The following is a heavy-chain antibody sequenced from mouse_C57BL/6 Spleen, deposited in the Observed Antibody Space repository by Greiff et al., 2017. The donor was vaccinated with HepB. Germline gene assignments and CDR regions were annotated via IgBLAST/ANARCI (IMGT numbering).Heavy chain of an antibody. CDR2: IYPGSGNT. Sequence: QVQLQQSGAELVRPGASVKLSCKASGYTFTDYYINWVKQRPGQGLEWIARIYPGSGNTYYNEKFKGKATLTAEKSSSTAYMQLSSLTSEDSAVYFCASHGSSRHYYAMDYWGQGTSVTVSS. CDR3: ASHGSSRHYYAMDY. D-gene: IGHD1-1*01. CDR1: GYTFTDYY. V-gene: IGHV1-76*01. J-gene: IGHJ4*01.